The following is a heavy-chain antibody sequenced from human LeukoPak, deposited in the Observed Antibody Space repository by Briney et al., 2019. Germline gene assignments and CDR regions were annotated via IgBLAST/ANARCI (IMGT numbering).Heavy chain of an antibody. J-gene: IGHJ3*02. CDR3: TRDPQSNWGHAFDI. CDR1: GFTFGDYA. V-gene: IGHV3-49*04. Sequence: GGSLRLSCTASGFTFGDYAMNWVRQAPGKGLEWVGFIRSKAYGGTTEYAASVKGRFTISRDDSKSIAYLQMNSLKTEDTAVYYCTRDPQSNWGHAFDIWGQGTMVTVSS. D-gene: IGHD7-27*01. CDR2: IRSKAYGGTT.